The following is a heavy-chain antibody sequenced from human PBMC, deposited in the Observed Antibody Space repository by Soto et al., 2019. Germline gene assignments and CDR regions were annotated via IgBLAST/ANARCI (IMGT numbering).Heavy chain of an antibody. V-gene: IGHV4-39*01. CDR2: IYYSGGT. Sequence: SETLCLTCTVSGGSISSSSYYWGWIRQPPGKGLEWIGSIYYSGGTYYNPSLKSRVTISVDTSKNQFSLKLSSVTAADTAVYYCARHSNVRRGSWFDPWGQGTLVTVSS. CDR3: ARHSNVRRGSWFDP. J-gene: IGHJ5*02. CDR1: GGSISSSSYY. D-gene: IGHD3-16*01.